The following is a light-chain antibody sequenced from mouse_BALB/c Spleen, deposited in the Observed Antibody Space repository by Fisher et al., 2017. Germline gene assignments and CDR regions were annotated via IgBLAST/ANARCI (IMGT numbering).Light chain of an antibody. CDR2: DTS. J-gene: IGKJ5*01. Sequence: IVLTQTPAIMSASPGEKVTMTCRASSSVSYMHWYQQKSGTSPKRWIYDTSKLASGVPARFSGSGSGTSYSLTISRMEAEDAATYYCQQRSSYPPTFGAGTKLELK. CDR1: SSVSY. CDR3: QQRSSYPPT. V-gene: IGKV4-59*01.